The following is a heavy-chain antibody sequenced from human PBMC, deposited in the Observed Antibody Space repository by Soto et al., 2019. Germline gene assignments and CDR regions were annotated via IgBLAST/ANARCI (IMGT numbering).Heavy chain of an antibody. J-gene: IGHJ4*02. CDR2: ISGSGGST. CDR1: GFTFSSYA. V-gene: IGHV3-23*01. CDR3: AKYPGTTVIPLYYFDY. Sequence: PGGSLRLSCAASGFTFSSYAMSWVRQAPGKGLEWVSAISGSGGSTYYADSVKGRFTISRDNSKNTLYLQMNSLRAEDTAVYYCAKYPGTTVIPLYYFDYWGQGTLVTVSS. D-gene: IGHD4-4*01.